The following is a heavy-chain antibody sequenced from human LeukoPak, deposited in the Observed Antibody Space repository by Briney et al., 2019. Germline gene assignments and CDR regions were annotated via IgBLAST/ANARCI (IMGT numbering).Heavy chain of an antibody. CDR1: GGSISSGGYS. CDR2: IYHSGST. CDR3: ARRSQRYYYYGMDV. V-gene: IGHV4-30-2*01. Sequence: PSETLSLTCAVSGGSISSGGYSWSWIRQPPGKGLEWIGYIYHSGSTYYNPSPKSRVTISVDRSKNQFSLKLSSVTAADTAVYYCARRSQRYYYYGMDVWGQGTTVTVSS. J-gene: IGHJ6*02.